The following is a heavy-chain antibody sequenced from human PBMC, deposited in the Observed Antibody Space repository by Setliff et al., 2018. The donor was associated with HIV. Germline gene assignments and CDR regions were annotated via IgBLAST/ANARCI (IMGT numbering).Heavy chain of an antibody. CDR3: ARQRADCSGGSCYGY. D-gene: IGHD2-15*01. CDR2: IYYSGST. CDR1: GGSISSGAYH. J-gene: IGHJ4*01. V-gene: IGHV4-31*03. Sequence: SETLSLTCTVSGGSISSGAYHWSWIRQHPGKGLEWIGYIYYSGSTYYNPSLKSRLIISVDSSKNQFFLNLTSVTAADTAMYYCARQRADCSGGSCYGYWGQGTLVTVSS.